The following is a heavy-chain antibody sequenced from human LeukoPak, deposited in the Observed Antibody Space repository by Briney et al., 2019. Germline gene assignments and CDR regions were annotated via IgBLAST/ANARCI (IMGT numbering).Heavy chain of an antibody. CDR3: ARDSYCSSTSCYAF. CDR2: ISYDGSNK. J-gene: IGHJ4*02. Sequence: PGGSLRLSCAASGFTFSSYAMHWVRQAPGKGLEWVAVISYDGSNKYYADSVKGRFTISRDNSKNTLFLQMNSLRAEDTAVYYCARDSYCSSTSCYAFWGQGTLVTVSS. CDR1: GFTFSSYA. D-gene: IGHD2-2*01. V-gene: IGHV3-30-3*01.